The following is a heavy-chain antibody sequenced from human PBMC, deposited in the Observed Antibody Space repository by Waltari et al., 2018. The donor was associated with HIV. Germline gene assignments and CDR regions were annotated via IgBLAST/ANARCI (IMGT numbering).Heavy chain of an antibody. V-gene: IGHV1-18*01. CDR2: ISGYNANT. J-gene: IGHJ6*02. Sequence: QIHRVQSGGGGQMHGASVRVSGQPSGYLFTTSGVSWVRQAPGQGLEWLGWISGYNANTNYAQRLQGRVTLTTDTSTSTAYMELRSLRSDYTAVYYCARGLGGSYYYGVDVWGQGTTVTVS. CDR3: ARGLGGSYYYGVDV. CDR1: GYLFTTSG.